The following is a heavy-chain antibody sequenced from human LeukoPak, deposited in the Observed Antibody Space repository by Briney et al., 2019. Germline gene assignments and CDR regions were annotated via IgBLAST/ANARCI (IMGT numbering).Heavy chain of an antibody. J-gene: IGHJ4*02. CDR1: GFAFRSYA. V-gene: IGHV3-23*01. CDR3: ARVTYGSGTYGAFDY. CDR2: ISGSGDNT. Sequence: PGGSLRLSCSASGFAFRSYAMSWVRQAPGKGLGWVSTISGSGDNTYYADSVKGRFTISRDNSKNTLYLQMNSLRAEDTAVYYCARVTYGSGTYGAFDYWGQGTLVTVSS. D-gene: IGHD3-10*01.